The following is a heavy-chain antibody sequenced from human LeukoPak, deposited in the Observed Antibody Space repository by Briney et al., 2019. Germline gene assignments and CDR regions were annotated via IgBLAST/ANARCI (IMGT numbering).Heavy chain of an antibody. Sequence: PGGSLRLSCAASGFTFDDYAMHWVRQAPGKGLEWVSGISWNSGSIGYADSVKGRFTISRDNAKNSLYLQMNSLRAEDTALYYCAKVDRYDILTGSHFDYWGQGTLVTVSS. CDR3: AKVDRYDILTGSHFDY. CDR1: GFTFDDYA. V-gene: IGHV3-9*01. D-gene: IGHD3-9*01. J-gene: IGHJ4*02. CDR2: ISWNSGSI.